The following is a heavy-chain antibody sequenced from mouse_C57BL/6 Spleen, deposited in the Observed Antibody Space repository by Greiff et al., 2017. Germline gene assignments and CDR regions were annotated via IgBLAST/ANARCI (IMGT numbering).Heavy chain of an antibody. V-gene: IGHV5-17*01. D-gene: IGHD2-4*01. Sequence: EVQLVESGGGLVKPGGSLKLSCAASGFTFSDYGMHWVRQAPEKGLEWVAYISSGSSTIYYADTVKGRFTISRDNAKNTLFLQMTSLRSEDTAMYYCARRDYGVDYFDYWGQGTTLTVSS. J-gene: IGHJ2*01. CDR3: ARRDYGVDYFDY. CDR2: ISSGSSTI. CDR1: GFTFSDYG.